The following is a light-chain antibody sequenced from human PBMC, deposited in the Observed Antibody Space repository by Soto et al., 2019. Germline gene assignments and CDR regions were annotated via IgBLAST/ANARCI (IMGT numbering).Light chain of an antibody. CDR2: AAT. J-gene: IGKJ1*01. Sequence: DIQMTQSPSSLSASVGDRVTISCRASQSIRNYVSWYQQKPGTAPKLLIRAATTLQSGVPSRFSGRGSGTDFTLTISSLQIEDFATYFCQQTGSTPQTFGQGT. V-gene: IGKV1-39*01. CDR1: QSIRNY. CDR3: QQTGSTPQT.